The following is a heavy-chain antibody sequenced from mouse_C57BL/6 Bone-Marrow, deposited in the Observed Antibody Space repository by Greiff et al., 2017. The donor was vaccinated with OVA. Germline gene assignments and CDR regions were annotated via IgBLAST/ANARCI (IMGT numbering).Heavy chain of an antibody. CDR1: GYTFTSYG. CDR2: IYPRSGNT. V-gene: IGHV1-81*01. D-gene: IGHD2-4*01. J-gene: IGHJ3*01. Sequence: QVQLQQSGAELARPGASVKLSCKASGYTFTSYGISWVKQRTGQGLEWIGEIYPRSGNTYYNEKFKGKATMTADKSSSAAYMEHRSLTSEDSAVYVWAREGYDYDDPAWCAYWGQGTLVTVAA. CDR3: AREGYDYDDPAWCAY.